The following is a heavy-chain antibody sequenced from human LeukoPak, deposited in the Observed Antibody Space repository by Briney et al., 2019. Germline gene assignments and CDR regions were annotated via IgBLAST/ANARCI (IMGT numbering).Heavy chain of an antibody. CDR3: ARDEHSSGSHYDPEYFQH. D-gene: IGHD3-22*01. V-gene: IGHV3-21*01. CDR2: ISSSSSYI. Sequence: GGSLRLSCTASGFTFSSYSMNWVPQAPGKGLEWVSSISSSSSYIYYADSVKGRFTISRDNAKNSMYLQMNSLRAEDTAVYYCARDEHSSGSHYDPEYFQHWGQGTLVTVSS. J-gene: IGHJ1*01. CDR1: GFTFSSYS.